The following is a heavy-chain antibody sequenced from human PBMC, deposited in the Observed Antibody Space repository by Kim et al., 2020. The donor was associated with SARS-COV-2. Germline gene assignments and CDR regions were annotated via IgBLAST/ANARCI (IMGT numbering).Heavy chain of an antibody. V-gene: IGHV1-18*04. CDR2: LSAYNGNA. Sequence: ASVKVSCKTSGYTFTNYGISWVRQAPGQGLEWMGWLSAYNGNANYAQKLQGRVTMTTDTSTSTAYMELRSLGSDDTAVYYCARDLRVYYYDTSGYSLFDYWGQGTLVTVSS. J-gene: IGHJ4*02. CDR3: ARDLRVYYYDTSGYSLFDY. D-gene: IGHD3-22*01. CDR1: GYTFTNYG.